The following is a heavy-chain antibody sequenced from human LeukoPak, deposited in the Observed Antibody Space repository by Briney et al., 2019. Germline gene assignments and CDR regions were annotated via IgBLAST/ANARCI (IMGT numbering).Heavy chain of an antibody. CDR1: GYTFTGYY. CDR3: ARVVCSGGSCYWMGDY. Sequence: ASVKVSCKASGYTFTGYYMHWVRQAPGQGLEWMGWINPNSGGTNYAQKFQGRVTMTRDTSISTAYMELSRLRSDDTAVYYCARVVCSGGSCYWMGDYWGQGTPVTVSS. J-gene: IGHJ4*02. CDR2: INPNSGGT. D-gene: IGHD2-15*01. V-gene: IGHV1-2*02.